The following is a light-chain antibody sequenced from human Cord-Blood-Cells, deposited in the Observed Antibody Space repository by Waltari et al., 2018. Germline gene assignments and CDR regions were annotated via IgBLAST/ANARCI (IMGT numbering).Light chain of an antibody. Sequence: QSALTQPASVSGSPGQSITISCTGTSSDVGGYNSVSWYQQHPGKSPKLMIYDVSNRPSWVSNRFSGSKSGNTASLNISGLQAEDEADYYCSSYTSSSTWVFGGGTKLTVL. CDR2: DVS. J-gene: IGLJ3*02. V-gene: IGLV2-14*01. CDR1: SSDVGGYNS. CDR3: SSYTSSSTWV.